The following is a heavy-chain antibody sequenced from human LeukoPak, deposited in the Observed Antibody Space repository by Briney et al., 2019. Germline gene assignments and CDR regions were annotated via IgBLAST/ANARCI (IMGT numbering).Heavy chain of an antibody. J-gene: IGHJ5*02. D-gene: IGHD2-2*02. CDR2: IYYSGSP. V-gene: IGHV4-39*07. Sequence: SETLSLTCTVSGGSISSSSYYWGWIRQPPGKGLEWIGSIYYSGSPYYNPSLQSRVTISVDTSKNHFSLKLSSATAADTAVYYCARDSPDCGSTTCYKDWFDPWGQGTLVTVSS. CDR1: GGSISSSSYY. CDR3: ARDSPDCGSTTCYKDWFDP.